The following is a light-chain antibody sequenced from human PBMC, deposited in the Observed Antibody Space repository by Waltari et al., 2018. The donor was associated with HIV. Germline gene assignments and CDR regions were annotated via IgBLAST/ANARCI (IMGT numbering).Light chain of an antibody. CDR1: NNDAGGYKY. CDR2: DVT. Sequence: QSALTQPASVSGSPGQSIAISCTGTNNDAGGYKYVSWYQQHPGTAPNLVIYDVTNRPSTVSDPFSGSKSGNPASLAISGLQAEDGADYYCSSYTGPGTWVFGGGTKVTVL. V-gene: IGLV2-14*03. J-gene: IGLJ3*02. CDR3: SSYTGPGTWV.